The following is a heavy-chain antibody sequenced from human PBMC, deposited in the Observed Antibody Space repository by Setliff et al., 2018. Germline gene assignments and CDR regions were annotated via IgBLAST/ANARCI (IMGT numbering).Heavy chain of an antibody. Sequence: PGGSLRLSCTASGFSYSNCWVSWVRQAPGRGLEWLASINPHASEKYYVDSVRGRFTISRDNAKNSLSLQMNSLRTEDTAVYYCFGAGTCSYWGQGALVTVSS. V-gene: IGHV3-7*01. CDR3: FGAGTCSY. CDR2: INPHASEK. D-gene: IGHD3-10*01. J-gene: IGHJ4*02. CDR1: GFSYSNCW.